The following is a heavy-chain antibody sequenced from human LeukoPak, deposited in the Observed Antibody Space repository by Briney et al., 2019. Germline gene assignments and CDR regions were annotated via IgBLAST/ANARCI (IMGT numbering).Heavy chain of an antibody. Sequence: PGRSLRLSCAASGFTFSSYGMHWVRQAPGKGLEWVAVIWYDGSNKYYADSVKGRFTISGDNSKNTLYLQMNSLRAEDTAVYYCARRGRIAAAGTNYYYGMDVWGKGTTVTVSS. J-gene: IGHJ6*04. CDR1: GFTFSSYG. CDR3: ARRGRIAAAGTNYYYGMDV. D-gene: IGHD6-13*01. V-gene: IGHV3-33*01. CDR2: IWYDGSNK.